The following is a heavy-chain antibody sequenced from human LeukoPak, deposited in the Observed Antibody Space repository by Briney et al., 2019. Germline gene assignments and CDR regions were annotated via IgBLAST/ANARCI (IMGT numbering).Heavy chain of an antibody. Sequence: PSEALSLSCAVYGGSFSGYYWTWVRQPPEKGLEWIGVINPSGSTNYNPSLKSRLTISVYTSNNQFFLELSSLIAADTPVYYCARRMWKNWFDRWGQGTLVTVSS. CDR1: GGSFSGYY. D-gene: IGHD1-1*01. J-gene: IGHJ5*02. V-gene: IGHV4-34*01. CDR2: INPSGST. CDR3: ARRMWKNWFDR.